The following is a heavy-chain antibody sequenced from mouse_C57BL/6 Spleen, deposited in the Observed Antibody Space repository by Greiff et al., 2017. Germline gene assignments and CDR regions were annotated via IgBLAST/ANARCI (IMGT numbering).Heavy chain of an antibody. Sequence: QVQLQQSGAELVRPGASVTLSCKASGYTFTDYEMHWVKQTPVHGLEWIGAIDPETGGTAYNQKFKGKAILTADKSSSTAYMELRSLTSEDSAVYYCTRPHYYGSSWDFDYWGQGTTLTVSS. CDR3: TRPHYYGSSWDFDY. J-gene: IGHJ2*01. V-gene: IGHV1-15*01. CDR1: GYTFTDYE. CDR2: IDPETGGT. D-gene: IGHD1-1*01.